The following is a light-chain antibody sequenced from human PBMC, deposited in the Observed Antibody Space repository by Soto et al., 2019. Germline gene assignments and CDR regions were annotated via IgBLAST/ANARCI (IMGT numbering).Light chain of an antibody. J-gene: IGKJ2*01. CDR2: GAS. V-gene: IGKV3-20*01. Sequence: EIVLTQSPGTLSLSPGERATLSCRASQSVSGSYLAWYQQKPGQPPRLLIYGASSRATGIPDRLSGSGSGTDFTLTFSRLEPEDFAVYYCQQYGTLPYTFGQGTKLEIK. CDR1: QSVSGSY. CDR3: QQYGTLPYT.